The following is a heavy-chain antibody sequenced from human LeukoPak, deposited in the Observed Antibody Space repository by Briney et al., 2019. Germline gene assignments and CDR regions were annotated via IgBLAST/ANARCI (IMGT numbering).Heavy chain of an antibody. CDR2: INPSDGDT. D-gene: IGHD2-15*01. J-gene: IGHJ3*02. CDR1: GYTFTDYY. V-gene: IGHV1-2*02. CDR3: ARDCSGADCYSGNSFDI. Sequence: ASVKVSCKTSGYTFTDYYMQWVRQAPGQGLAWMGWINPSDGDTKSARKFQGRVTMTRDTSISTAYLELSRLTSDDTAIYYCARDCSGADCYSGNSFDIWSQGTMVTVSS.